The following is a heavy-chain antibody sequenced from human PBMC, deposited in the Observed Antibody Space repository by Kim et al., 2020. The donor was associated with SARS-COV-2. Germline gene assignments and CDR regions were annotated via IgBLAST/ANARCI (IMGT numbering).Heavy chain of an antibody. CDR3: AKDPEGAYFYFMDV. CDR1: GFTFSHYG. J-gene: IGHJ6*03. D-gene: IGHD3-16*01. CDR2: ISYDGGNA. Sequence: GGSLRLSCEASGFTFSHYGMHWVRQAPGKGLEWMGMISYDGGNAEYGDSVNGRFTISRDNSKNRLYLQMKRLREDDTAVYYCAKDPEGAYFYFMDVWGEGTTVSVSS. V-gene: IGHV3-30*18.